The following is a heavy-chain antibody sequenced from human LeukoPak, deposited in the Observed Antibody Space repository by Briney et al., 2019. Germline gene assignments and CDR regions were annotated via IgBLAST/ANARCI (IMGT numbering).Heavy chain of an antibody. J-gene: IGHJ4*02. Sequence: ASLKVSCKASGYTFTSYGISCVRQAPGQRLEWRGWISAYNGNTNYAQKLQGRVTMTTDTSTSTAYMELRSLRSDDTAVYYCARDGAVVPANVADYWGQGTLVTVSS. CDR3: ARDGAVVPANVADY. V-gene: IGHV1-18*01. D-gene: IGHD2-2*01. CDR1: GYTFTSYG. CDR2: ISAYNGNT.